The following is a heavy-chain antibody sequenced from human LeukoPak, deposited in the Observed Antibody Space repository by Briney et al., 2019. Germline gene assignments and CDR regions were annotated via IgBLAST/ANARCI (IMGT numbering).Heavy chain of an antibody. CDR3: ARDSRYYYGSGSYQPYWFDP. Sequence: GGSLRLSCAASGFTFNLYWIHWVRQAPGKGLEWLSRISDDGTTTNYADSVKGRFTISRDNAKNTLYLQMNSLRVDDTAVYYCARDSRYYYGSGSYQPYWFDPWGQRTLVTVSS. D-gene: IGHD3-10*01. J-gene: IGHJ5*02. CDR2: ISDDGTTT. V-gene: IGHV3-74*01. CDR1: GFTFNLYW.